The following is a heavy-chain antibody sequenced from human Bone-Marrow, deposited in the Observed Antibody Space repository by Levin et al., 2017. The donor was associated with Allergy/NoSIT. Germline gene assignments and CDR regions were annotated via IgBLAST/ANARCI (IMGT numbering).Heavy chain of an antibody. CDR1: GFTVSTNY. J-gene: IGHJ4*02. Sequence: SCAASGFTVSTNYMTWVRQAPGKGLEWVSVIYTGGRTYYADSVKGRFTISRDNSKNTVYLQMNSLRAEDTAVYYCARDNRLSVNWYFDYWGQGTLVTVSS. CDR3: ARDNRLSVNWYFDY. CDR2: IYTGGRT. D-gene: IGHD1-14*01. V-gene: IGHV3-53*01.